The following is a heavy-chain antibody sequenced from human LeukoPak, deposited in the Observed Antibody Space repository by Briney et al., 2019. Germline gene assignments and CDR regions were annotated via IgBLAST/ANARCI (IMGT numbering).Heavy chain of an antibody. D-gene: IGHD3-22*01. J-gene: IGHJ4*02. CDR3: AGLYDRRDGFDY. V-gene: IGHV4-59*08. CDR1: GGSISSYY. Sequence: PSETLSLTCTVSGGSISSYYWSWIRQTPGKGLEWIGDIYYSGSTNYNPSLKSRVTISVDTSKSQFSLKLSSVTAADTAVYYCAGLYDRRDGFDYWGQGTLVTVSS. CDR2: IYYSGST.